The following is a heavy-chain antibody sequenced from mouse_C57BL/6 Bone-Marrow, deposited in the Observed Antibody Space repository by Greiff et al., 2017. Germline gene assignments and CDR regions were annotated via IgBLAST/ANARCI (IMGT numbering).Heavy chain of an antibody. CDR2: IYPGDGDT. D-gene: IGHD1-1*01. J-gene: IGHJ3*01. CDR3: ASGVLRRRFAY. V-gene: IGHV1-80*01. Sequence: VQLQQSGAELVKPGASVKISCKASGYAFSSYWMNWVKQRPGQGLEWIGQIYPGDGDTNYNGKFKGKATMNADKSSHTAYMQLSTLTSEDSAVNFWASGVLRRRFAYWGQGTLVTVSA. CDR1: GYAFSSYW.